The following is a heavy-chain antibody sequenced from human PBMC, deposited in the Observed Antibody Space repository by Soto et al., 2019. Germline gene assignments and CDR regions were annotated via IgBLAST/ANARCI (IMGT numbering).Heavy chain of an antibody. Sequence: QLQLQESGPGLVKPSKTLSLTCTVSGDSVTISDYYWGWIRQPPGKGLEWIGSIHHSGSTYYNPSLKSRVTISGDTSKKQFSLKLTSVTAADAAVYYCAAHDSGGYYAEYWGQGTLVTVSA. CDR2: IHHSGST. CDR1: GDSVTISDYY. V-gene: IGHV4-39*01. J-gene: IGHJ4*02. CDR3: AAHDSGGYYAEY. D-gene: IGHD3-22*01.